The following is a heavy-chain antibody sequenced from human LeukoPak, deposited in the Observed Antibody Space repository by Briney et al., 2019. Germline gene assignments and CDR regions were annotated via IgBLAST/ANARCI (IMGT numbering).Heavy chain of an antibody. CDR1: GASIDSYY. V-gene: IGHV4-59*01. Sequence: PSETLSLTCTISGASIDSYYWSWIRQPPGKGLEWIGYIYYSGTTNYNPSLKSRVTISVDTSKNQFSLKLSSVTAADTAVYYCARGSGYYTLDAFDIWGQGTMVTVSS. CDR3: ARGSGYYTLDAFDI. J-gene: IGHJ3*02. CDR2: IYYSGTT. D-gene: IGHD3-3*01.